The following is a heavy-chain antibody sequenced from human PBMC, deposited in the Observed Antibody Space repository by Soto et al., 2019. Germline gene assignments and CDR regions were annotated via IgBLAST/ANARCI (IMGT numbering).Heavy chain of an antibody. Sequence: GGSLRLSCAASGFTFSNAWMSWVRQAPGKGLEWVGRIKSKTDGGTTDYAAPVKGRFTISRDDSKNTLYLQMNSLKTEDTAVYYCTTDGPNYDYIWGSYPPLGYWGQGTLVTVSS. J-gene: IGHJ4*02. D-gene: IGHD3-16*01. CDR1: GFTFSNAW. CDR2: IKSKTDGGTT. CDR3: TTDGPNYDYIWGSYPPLGY. V-gene: IGHV3-15*01.